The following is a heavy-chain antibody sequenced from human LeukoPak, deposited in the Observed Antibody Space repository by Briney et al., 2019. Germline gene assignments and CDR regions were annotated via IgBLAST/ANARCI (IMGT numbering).Heavy chain of an antibody. D-gene: IGHD7-27*01. V-gene: IGHV3-7*01. CDR1: GFTFSSFA. CDR3: ARDSLINWGPGYYYYGMDV. CDR2: IKQDGSEK. J-gene: IGHJ6*02. Sequence: PGGSLRLSCAASGFTFSSFAVHWVRQAPGKGLEWVANIKQDGSEKYYVDSVKGRFTISRDNAKNSLYLQMNSLRAEDTAVYYCARDSLINWGPGYYYYGMDVWGQGTTVTVSS.